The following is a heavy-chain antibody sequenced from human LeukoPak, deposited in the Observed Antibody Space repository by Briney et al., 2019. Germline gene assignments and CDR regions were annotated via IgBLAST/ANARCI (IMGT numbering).Heavy chain of an antibody. CDR3: AKRIYGDYSYWYFDL. Sequence: GGSLRLSCAASGLTFSSYAMSWVRQAPGKGLEWVSAISGSGGGPYYADSVKGRFTISRDNSKNTLYLQMNSLRAEDTAVYYCAKRIYGDYSYWYFDLWGRGTLVTVSS. CDR2: ISGSGGGP. V-gene: IGHV3-23*01. CDR1: GLTFSSYA. J-gene: IGHJ2*01. D-gene: IGHD4-17*01.